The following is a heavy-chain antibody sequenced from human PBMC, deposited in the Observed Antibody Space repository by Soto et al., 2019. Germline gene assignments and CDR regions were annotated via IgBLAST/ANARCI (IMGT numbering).Heavy chain of an antibody. CDR2: MNPNSGNT. J-gene: IGHJ5*02. CDR3: ARRKLSTIFPYNWFDP. Sequence: GASVKVSCKASVYTFTSYDINWVRQATGQGLEWMGWMNPNSGNTGYAQKFQGRVTMTRNTSISTAYMELSSLRSEDTAVYYCARRKLSTIFPYNWFDPWGQGTLVTVSS. D-gene: IGHD3-9*01. CDR1: VYTFTSYD. V-gene: IGHV1-8*01.